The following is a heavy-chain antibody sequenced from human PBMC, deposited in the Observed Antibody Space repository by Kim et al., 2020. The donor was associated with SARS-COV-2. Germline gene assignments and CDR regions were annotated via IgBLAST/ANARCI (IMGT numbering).Heavy chain of an antibody. V-gene: IGHV4-34*01. CDR2: RGSI. J-gene: IGHJ4*02. Sequence: RGSINYNPSLKSRVTISVDTSKNQFSLKLSSVTAADTAVYYCASGSDFDYWGQGTLVTVSS. CDR3: ASGSDFDY.